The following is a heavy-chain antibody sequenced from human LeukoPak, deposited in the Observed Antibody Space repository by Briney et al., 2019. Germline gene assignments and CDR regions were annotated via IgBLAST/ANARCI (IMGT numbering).Heavy chain of an antibody. CDR2: INGDGRNI. CDR3: ARATTGDAFDI. Sequence: PGGSLRLSCVASGFTFSSYWMHWVRQDPRKGLVWVSRINGDGRNINYADSVRGRFTISRDNAKNTLYLQMNSLRAEDTAVYYCARATTGDAFDIWGQGTMVTVSS. J-gene: IGHJ3*02. V-gene: IGHV3-74*01. CDR1: GFTFSSYW. D-gene: IGHD1-26*01.